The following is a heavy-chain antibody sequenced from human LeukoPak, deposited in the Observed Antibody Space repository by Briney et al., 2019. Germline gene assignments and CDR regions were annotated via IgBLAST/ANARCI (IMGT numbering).Heavy chain of an antibody. D-gene: IGHD2-8*01. J-gene: IGHJ6*02. Sequence: PGGSLRLSCAASGFTFSSYGMHWVRQPPGKGLEWVSSINDNGDKTDYADSVKGRFTVSRDNAKKSLYLQMNSLRPEDTALYYCAKHLRATNTYLFYGLDVWGPGTTVTVSS. V-gene: IGHV3-9*01. CDR1: GFTFSSYG. CDR2: INDNGDKT. CDR3: AKHLRATNTYLFYGLDV.